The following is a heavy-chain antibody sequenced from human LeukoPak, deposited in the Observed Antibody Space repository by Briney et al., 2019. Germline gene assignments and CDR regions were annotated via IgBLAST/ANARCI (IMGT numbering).Heavy chain of an antibody. Sequence: GESLKISCKGSGYSFTSYWIVWVRQMPGKGLEWMGIIYPGDSDTRYSPSFQGQVTISADKSISTAYLQWSSLKASDTAMYYCARRYCSSTSCYGENYFDYWGQGTLVTVSS. J-gene: IGHJ4*02. CDR2: IYPGDSDT. V-gene: IGHV5-51*01. CDR1: GYSFTSYW. CDR3: ARRYCSSTSCYGENYFDY. D-gene: IGHD2-2*01.